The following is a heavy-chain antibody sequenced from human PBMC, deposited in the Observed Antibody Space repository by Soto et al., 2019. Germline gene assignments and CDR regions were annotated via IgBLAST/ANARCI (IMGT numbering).Heavy chain of an antibody. CDR1: GGSISSYY. Sequence: PSETLSLTCTVSGGSISSYYWSWIRQPPGKRLEWIGYIYYSGSTNYNPSLKSRVTISVDTSKNQFSLKLNSVTAADTALYYCARGIQLWQITYYFDYWGQGTLVTVSS. V-gene: IGHV4-59*01. CDR2: IYYSGST. CDR3: ARGIQLWQITYYFDY. J-gene: IGHJ4*02. D-gene: IGHD5-18*01.